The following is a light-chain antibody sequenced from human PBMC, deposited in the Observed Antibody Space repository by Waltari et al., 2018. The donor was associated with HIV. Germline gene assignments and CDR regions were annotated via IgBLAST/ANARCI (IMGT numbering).Light chain of an antibody. Sequence: QSALTQPRSVSGSPGQSVSISCPGPSSDVGAYDYVSWYQQHPGKAPKLMIFDVIKRPSGVPDRFSGSKSDNTASLTISGLQAEDEADYYCCSYAGSDTFVLFGGGTKLTIL. V-gene: IGLV2-11*01. CDR2: DVI. J-gene: IGLJ2*01. CDR1: SSDVGAYDY. CDR3: CSYAGSDTFVL.